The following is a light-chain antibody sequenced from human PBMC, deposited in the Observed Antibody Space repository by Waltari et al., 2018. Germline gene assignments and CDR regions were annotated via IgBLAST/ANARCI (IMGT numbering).Light chain of an antibody. V-gene: IGKV3-20*01. Sequence: EIVLTQSPATLSLSLGERATLSCRASPTVSSDYVAWYQQRPGQPPSLLIYGASSRTTGIPDRFSGSGSGTDFSLTISRVEPEDFAVYYCQQYGNSPDTFGRGTTLEIK. CDR3: QQYGNSPDT. J-gene: IGKJ2*01. CDR1: PTVSSDY. CDR2: GAS.